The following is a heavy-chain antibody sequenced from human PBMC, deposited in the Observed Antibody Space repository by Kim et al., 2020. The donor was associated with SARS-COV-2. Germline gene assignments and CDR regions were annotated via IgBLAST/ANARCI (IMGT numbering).Heavy chain of an antibody. CDR3: ARRRSVLLWFVEIYYF. CDR2: IYYSGST. V-gene: IGHV4-39*01. D-gene: IGHD3-10*01. CDR1: GGSISSSSYY. Sequence: SETLSLTCTVSGGSISSSSYYWGWIRQPPGKGLEWIGSIYYSGSTYYNPSLKSRVTISVDTSKNQFSLKLSSVTAADTAVYYCARRRSVLLWFVEIYYF. J-gene: IGHJ4*01.